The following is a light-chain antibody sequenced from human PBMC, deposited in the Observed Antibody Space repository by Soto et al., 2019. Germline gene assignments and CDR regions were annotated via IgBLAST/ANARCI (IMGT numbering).Light chain of an antibody. CDR2: AAS. Sequence: DIQMTQSPSSVSASVGDRVTITCRASQGISRWLAWYQQKPGKAPKLLIYAASDLQGGVPSRFSGSGSGTEFPLTINSLQPEDFATYYCQQANSFPLTFGQGTRLEIK. J-gene: IGKJ5*01. CDR1: QGISRW. CDR3: QQANSFPLT. V-gene: IGKV1-12*01.